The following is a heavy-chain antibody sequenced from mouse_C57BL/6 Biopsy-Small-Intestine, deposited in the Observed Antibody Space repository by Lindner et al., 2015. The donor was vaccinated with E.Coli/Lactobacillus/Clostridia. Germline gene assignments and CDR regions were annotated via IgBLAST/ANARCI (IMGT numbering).Heavy chain of an antibody. J-gene: IGHJ2*01. CDR3: TTAYGNSYFDY. CDR1: GFNIKDYY. CDR2: IDPEDGDT. D-gene: IGHD2-1*01. Sequence: VQLQESGAELVXPGASVKLSCTASGFNIKDYYIHWVKQRPEQGLEWIGRIDPEDGDTESAPQFQGKATMTADTSSNTAYLQVSSLTSEDTAVYYCTTAYGNSYFDYWGQGTTLTVSS. V-gene: IGHV14-1*01.